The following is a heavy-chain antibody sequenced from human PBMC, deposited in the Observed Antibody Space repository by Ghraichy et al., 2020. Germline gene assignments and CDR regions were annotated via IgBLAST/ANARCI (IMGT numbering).Heavy chain of an antibody. V-gene: IGHV3-23*01. CDR1: EFTFSRYA. CDR2: ISGSGDDT. Sequence: GGSLRLSCAASEFTFSRYAMNWVRQAPGKGLEWVSGISGSGDDTYYAVSVKGRFTISRDNSKSTMHLQMNSLRAEDTAVYYCAKADSYYYYYYHMDVWGQGTTVTVSS. CDR3: AKADSYYYYYYHMDV. J-gene: IGHJ6*02.